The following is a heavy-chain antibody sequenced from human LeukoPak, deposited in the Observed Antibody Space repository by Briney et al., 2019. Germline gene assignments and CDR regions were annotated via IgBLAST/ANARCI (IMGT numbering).Heavy chain of an antibody. D-gene: IGHD2-21*02. CDR3: ARRSVYCGGDCYPYYFDY. V-gene: IGHV4-39*01. CDR1: GGSISSSSYY. Sequence: PSETLSLTCTVSGGSISSSSYYWGWIRQPPGKGLEWIGSIYYSGSTYYNPSLKSRVTISVDTSKNRFSLKLSSVTAADTAVYYCARRSVYCGGDCYPYYFDYWGQGTLVTVSS. J-gene: IGHJ4*02. CDR2: IYYSGST.